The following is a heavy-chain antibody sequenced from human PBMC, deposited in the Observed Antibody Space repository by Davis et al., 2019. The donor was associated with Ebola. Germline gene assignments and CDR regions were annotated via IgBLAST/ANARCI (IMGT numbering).Heavy chain of an antibody. J-gene: IGHJ4*02. D-gene: IGHD6-6*01. Sequence: KVSCKGSGYIFTNYWIGWVRQMPGKGLEWMGIIYPGDSDTRYSPSFQGQVTISADKSISTAYLQWSSLKASDTAMYYCARQGREYSSSGGDYWGQGTLVTVSS. V-gene: IGHV5-51*01. CDR3: ARQGREYSSSGGDY. CDR1: GYIFTNYW. CDR2: IYPGDSDT.